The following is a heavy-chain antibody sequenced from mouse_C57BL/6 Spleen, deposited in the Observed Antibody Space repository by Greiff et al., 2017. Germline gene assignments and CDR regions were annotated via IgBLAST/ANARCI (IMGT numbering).Heavy chain of an antibody. CDR3: ARCAYYYAMDY. Sequence: VQLQQSGPELVKPGASVKISCKASGYAFSSSWMNWVKQRPGKGLEWIGRIYPGDGDTNYNGKFKGKATLTADKSSSTAYMQLSSLTSEDSAVYFCARCAYYYAMDYWGQGTSVTGSS. CDR1: GYAFSSSW. CDR2: IYPGDGDT. J-gene: IGHJ4*01. V-gene: IGHV1-82*01.